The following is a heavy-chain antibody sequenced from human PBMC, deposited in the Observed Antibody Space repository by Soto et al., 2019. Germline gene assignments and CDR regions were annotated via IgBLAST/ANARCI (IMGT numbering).Heavy chain of an antibody. Sequence: GGSLRLSCAASGFTVSSNYMSWVRQAPGKGLERVSVIYSGGSTYYADSVKGRFTISRDNSKNTLYLQMNSLRAEDTAVYYCARVQRVRGVINYYYGMDVWGQGTTVTVSS. V-gene: IGHV3-53*01. CDR2: IYSGGST. D-gene: IGHD3-10*01. J-gene: IGHJ6*02. CDR1: GFTVSSNY. CDR3: ARVQRVRGVINYYYGMDV.